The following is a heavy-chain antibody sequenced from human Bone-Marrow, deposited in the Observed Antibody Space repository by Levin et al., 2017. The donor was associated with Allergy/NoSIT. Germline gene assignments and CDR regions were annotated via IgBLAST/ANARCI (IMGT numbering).Heavy chain of an antibody. Sequence: PSETLSLTCAASGFMLSTYEINWVRQAPGKGLEWVSYISSSGSKTYFADSVKGRFSISRDNANNSLYLQMNSLRAEDTAVYYCARYQYSWGQGTLVTVSS. CDR3: ARYQYS. CDR2: ISSSGSKT. D-gene: IGHD2-2*01. J-gene: IGHJ5*02. CDR1: GFMLSTYE. V-gene: IGHV3-48*03.